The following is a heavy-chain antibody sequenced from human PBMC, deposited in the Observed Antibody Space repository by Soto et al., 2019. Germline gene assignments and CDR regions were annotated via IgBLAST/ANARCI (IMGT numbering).Heavy chain of an antibody. CDR3: ARWYGGSLDY. CDR2: IYHSGST. Sequence: SETLSLTCAVSGGSISSGGYSWSWIRQPPGKGLEWIGYIYHSGSTYYNPSLKSRVTISVDRSKNQFSLKLSSVTAADTAVYYCARWYGGSLDYWGQGTLVTVS. D-gene: IGHD4-17*01. J-gene: IGHJ4*02. CDR1: GGSISSGGYS. V-gene: IGHV4-30-2*01.